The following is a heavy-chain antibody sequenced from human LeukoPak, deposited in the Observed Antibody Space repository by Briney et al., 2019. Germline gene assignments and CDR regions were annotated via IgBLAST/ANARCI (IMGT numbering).Heavy chain of an antibody. Sequence: SVKVSCKASGGTFSSYTISWVRQAPGQGLEWMGRIIPILGIANYAQKFQGRVTITADKPTSTAYMELSSLRSEDTAVYYCARDVTTNWGTDWYFDLWGRGTLVTVSS. CDR2: IIPILGIA. CDR3: ARDVTTNWGTDWYFDL. V-gene: IGHV1-69*04. CDR1: GGTFSSYT. J-gene: IGHJ2*01. D-gene: IGHD7-27*01.